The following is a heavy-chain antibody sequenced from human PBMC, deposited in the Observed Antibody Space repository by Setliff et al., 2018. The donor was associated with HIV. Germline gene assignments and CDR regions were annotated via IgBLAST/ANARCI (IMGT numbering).Heavy chain of an antibody. J-gene: IGHJ4*02. CDR3: AKTQTVITVYGPFDS. V-gene: IGHV3-23*01. Sequence: PGGSLRLSCAASGFTFSDYYMSWIRQAPGKGLEWVSVISGSGDITYYRESVKGRFTVSRDNSNNTVYLQMNSLRAEDTAMYYCAKTQTVITVYGPFDSWGQGTPVTVSS. CDR2: ISGSGDIT. D-gene: IGHD4-4*01. CDR1: GFTFSDYY.